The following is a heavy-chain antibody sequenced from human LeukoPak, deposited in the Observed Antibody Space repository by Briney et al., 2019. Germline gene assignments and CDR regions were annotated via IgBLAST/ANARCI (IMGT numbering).Heavy chain of an antibody. CDR3: ARGRHSSSWSPTDY. CDR1: GFTFSSYW. Sequence: GGSLRLSCAASGFTFSSYWMTWVRQAPGKGLEWVACMKEDGSEKYYVDSVKGRFTISRDNAKNSLYLQMNSLRAEDTAMYYCARGRHSSSWSPTDYWGQGTLVTVSS. CDR2: MKEDGSEK. D-gene: IGHD6-13*01. J-gene: IGHJ4*02. V-gene: IGHV3-7*01.